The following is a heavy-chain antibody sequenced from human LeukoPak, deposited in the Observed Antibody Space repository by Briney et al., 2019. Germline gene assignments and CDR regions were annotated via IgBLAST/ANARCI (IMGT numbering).Heavy chain of an antibody. CDR2: IRYDGSNK. CDR1: GFSFSNYG. J-gene: IGHJ4*02. CDR3: AKDRPSYFDY. V-gene: IGHV3-30*02. Sequence: PGGSLRLSCAASGFSFSNYGIHWVRQAPGKGLEWVAFIRYDGSNKYYADSVKGRFTISRDNSKNTLYLQMNSLRAEDTAVYYRAKDRPSYFDYWGQGTLVTVSS.